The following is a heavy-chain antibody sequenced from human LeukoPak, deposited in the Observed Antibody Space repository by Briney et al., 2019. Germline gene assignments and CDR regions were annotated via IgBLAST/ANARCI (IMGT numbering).Heavy chain of an antibody. CDR2: IIPIFGTA. Sequence: SVKVSCKASGGTFSSYAISWVRQAPGQGLEWMGGIIPIFGTANYAQKFQGRVTITADESTSTAYMELSSLRSEDTAVYYCARTYYYDSSGAYNWFDPWGQGTLVTVSS. CDR3: ARTYYYDSSGAYNWFDP. D-gene: IGHD3-22*01. V-gene: IGHV1-69*13. J-gene: IGHJ5*02. CDR1: GGTFSSYA.